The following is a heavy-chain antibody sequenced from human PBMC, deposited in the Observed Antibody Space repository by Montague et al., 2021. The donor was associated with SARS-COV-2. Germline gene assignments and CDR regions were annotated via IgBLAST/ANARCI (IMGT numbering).Heavy chain of an antibody. Sequence: SETLSLTCTVSGGSISSSSYYWGWIRQPPGKGPEWIGRIYSSGSTYYNPSLKSRVTISVDTSKNQFSLKLSSVTAADTAVYYCARREDYYGSGSYPNWGQGTLVTVSS. CDR1: GGSISSSSYY. V-gene: IGHV4-39*01. J-gene: IGHJ4*02. CDR2: IYSSGST. CDR3: ARREDYYGSGSYPN. D-gene: IGHD3-10*01.